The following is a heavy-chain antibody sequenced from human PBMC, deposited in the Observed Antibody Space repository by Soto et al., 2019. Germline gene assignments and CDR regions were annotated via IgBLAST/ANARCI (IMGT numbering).Heavy chain of an antibody. CDR1: GFTFSSYA. J-gene: IGHJ4*01. V-gene: IGHV3-23*01. D-gene: IGHD3-10*01. CDR3: AKGRGESNRYSFDY. Sequence: GGSLRLSCAASGFTFSSYAMSWVRQAPGKGLEWVSTITGYGGNTYYADSVKGRLTISRDNSRNTLYVQMNSLRAEDTAVYYCAKGRGESNRYSFDYWAHGTLVTGSS. CDR2: ITGYGGNT.